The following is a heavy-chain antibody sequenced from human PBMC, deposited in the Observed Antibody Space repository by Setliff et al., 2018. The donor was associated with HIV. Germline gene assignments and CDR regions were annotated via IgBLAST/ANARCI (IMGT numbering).Heavy chain of an antibody. CDR2: IYENDYT. CDR1: GGSMNNYY. CDR3: ARAQMHRGVVAWSLYYFDY. Sequence: PSETLSLTCIVSGGSMNNYYWNWVRQTPGKGLEWIGYIYENDYTHYTVPLRSRVTISMDTSKNQFSLTLRSVTAADRAIYYCARAQMHRGVVAWSLYYFDYWGQGAQVTVSS. D-gene: IGHD3-10*01. V-gene: IGHV4-59*01. J-gene: IGHJ4*02.